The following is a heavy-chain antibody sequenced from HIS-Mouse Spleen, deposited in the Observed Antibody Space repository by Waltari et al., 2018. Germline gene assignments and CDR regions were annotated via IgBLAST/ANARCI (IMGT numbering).Heavy chain of an antibody. Sequence: QLQLQESGPGLVKPSETLSLTCTVSGGPISRSSYYWGWIRQPPGTGLEWIGSIYYTGSTYHTPSLKSRVTISVDTSKNQFSLKLSSVTAADTAVYYCARDPRWNDGIDYWGQGTLVTVSS. J-gene: IGHJ4*02. CDR2: IYYTGST. D-gene: IGHD1-1*01. CDR1: GGPISRSSYY. V-gene: IGHV4-39*07. CDR3: ARDPRWNDGIDY.